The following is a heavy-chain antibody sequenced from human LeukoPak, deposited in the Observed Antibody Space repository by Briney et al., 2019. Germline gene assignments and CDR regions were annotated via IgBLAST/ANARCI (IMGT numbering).Heavy chain of an antibody. J-gene: IGHJ4*02. CDR2: IWYDGSNK. V-gene: IGHV3-33*01. D-gene: IGHD3-16*01. CDR1: GFTFSSYG. Sequence: PGRSLRLSYAASGFTFSSYGMHWVRQAPGKGLEWVAVIWYDGSNKYYADSVKGRFTISRDNSKNTLYLQMNSLRAEDTAVYYCARDLYRKGGPLDYWGQGTLVTVSS. CDR3: ARDLYRKGGPLDY.